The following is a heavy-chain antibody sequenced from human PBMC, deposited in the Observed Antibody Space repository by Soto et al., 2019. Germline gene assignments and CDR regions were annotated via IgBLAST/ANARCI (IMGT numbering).Heavy chain of an antibody. Sequence: QLQLQESGPGLVKPSETLSLTCTVSGGSISSSSYYWGWIRQPPGKGLEWIGSIYYSGSTYYNPSLKSRVTISVDTSKNQFSLKLSSVTAADTAVYYCARQTSYYDILTGYYGYSTYYFDYWGQGTLVTVSS. V-gene: IGHV4-39*01. J-gene: IGHJ4*02. CDR1: GGSISSSSYY. CDR2: IYYSGST. CDR3: ARQTSYYDILTGYYGYSTYYFDY. D-gene: IGHD3-9*01.